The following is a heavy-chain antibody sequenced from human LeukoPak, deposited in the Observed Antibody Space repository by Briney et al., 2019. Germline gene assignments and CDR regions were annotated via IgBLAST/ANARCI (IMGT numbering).Heavy chain of an antibody. J-gene: IGHJ4*02. Sequence: PQASVKVSCKASGYTFTSNYIHWVRQAPGQGLEWMGMIYPRDGSTSYAQKFQGRVTVTRDTSTSIVHMELSGLRSEDTAVYYCARDQEGFDYWGQGTLVTVSS. CDR1: GYTFTSNY. CDR3: ARDQEGFDY. CDR2: IYPRDGST. V-gene: IGHV1-46*01.